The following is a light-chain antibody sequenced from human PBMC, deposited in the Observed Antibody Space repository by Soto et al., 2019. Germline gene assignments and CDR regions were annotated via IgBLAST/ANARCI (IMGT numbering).Light chain of an antibody. Sequence: DIQMTQSPSSLSASVGDRVTITCRASQGISNYLAWYQQKPGEVPKLLIYAASTLQSGVPSRFSGSGSGTDFTLTISSLQPEDVATYYCQKYNSALSWTFGQGTRWIS. CDR1: QGISNY. CDR3: QKYNSALSWT. CDR2: AAS. V-gene: IGKV1-27*01. J-gene: IGKJ1*01.